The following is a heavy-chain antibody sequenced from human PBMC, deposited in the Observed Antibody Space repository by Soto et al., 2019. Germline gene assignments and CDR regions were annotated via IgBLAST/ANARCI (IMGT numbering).Heavy chain of an antibody. J-gene: IGHJ5*02. D-gene: IGHD6-19*01. CDR2: MNPNSGNT. CDR3: ARTGSVTVAYWFDP. Sequence: ASVKVSCKASGYTFTSYDINWVRQATGQGLEWMGWMNPNSGNTGYAQKFQGRVTMTRNTSISTAYMELRSLRSDDTAVYYCARTGSVTVAYWFDPWGQGTLVTVSS. CDR1: GYTFTSYD. V-gene: IGHV1-8*01.